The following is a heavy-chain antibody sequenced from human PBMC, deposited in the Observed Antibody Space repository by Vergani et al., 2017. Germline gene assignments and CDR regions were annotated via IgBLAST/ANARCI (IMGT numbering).Heavy chain of an antibody. V-gene: IGHV1-18*01. D-gene: IGHD2-2*01. J-gene: IGHJ5*02. CDR1: GYTFTSYG. CDR2: ISAYNGKT. Sequence: QVQLVQSGAEVKKPGASVKVSCKASGYTFTSYGISWVRQAPGQGLEWMGWISAYNGKTNYAQKLQGRVTMTTDTSTSTAYMELRSLRSDDTAVYYCASVLRQYCSSTGGYLLSGGWFDPWGQGTLVTVSS. CDR3: ASVLRQYCSSTGGYLLSGGWFDP.